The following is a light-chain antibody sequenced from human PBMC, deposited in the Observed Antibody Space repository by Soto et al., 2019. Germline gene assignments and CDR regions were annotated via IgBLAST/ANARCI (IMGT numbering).Light chain of an antibody. V-gene: IGLV3-21*04. Sequence: SYELTQPPSVSVAPGKTARITCGGNNIGSKSVHWYQQKPGQAPVLVIYYDSDRPSGIPERFSGSNSENTATLTISRVEAGDEADYYCQVWDSSSHVVFGGGTKLTVL. J-gene: IGLJ2*01. CDR2: YDS. CDR1: NIGSKS. CDR3: QVWDSSSHVV.